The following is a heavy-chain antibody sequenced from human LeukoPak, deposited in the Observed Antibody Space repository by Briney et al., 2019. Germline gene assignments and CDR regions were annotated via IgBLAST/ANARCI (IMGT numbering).Heavy chain of an antibody. CDR1: GFTFSSHW. D-gene: IGHD3-10*01. CDR2: INSDGSST. J-gene: IGHJ4*02. Sequence: GGSLRLSCAASGFTFSSHWMHWVRQAPGKGLVWVSRINSDGSSTSYADSVKGRFTISRDNTKNTLYLQMNSLRAEDTAVYYCARGPPYGSGSYYPGDYWGQGTLVTVSS. CDR3: ARGPPYGSGSYYPGDY. V-gene: IGHV3-74*01.